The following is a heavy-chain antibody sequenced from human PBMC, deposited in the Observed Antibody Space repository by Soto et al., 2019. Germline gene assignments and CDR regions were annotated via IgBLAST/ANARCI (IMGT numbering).Heavy chain of an antibody. J-gene: IGHJ4*02. CDR1: GFTFSIYA. CDR2: IGGSGGDT. Sequence: GGSLRLSCAASGFTFSIYAMSWVRQAPGKGLEWVSTIGGSGGDTTYADFVRGRFTVSRDNSRNTLYLQLNSLRAEDTAIYYCAKDAPGSGWLSDYWGRGTLVTVYS. V-gene: IGHV3-23*01. CDR3: AKDAPGSGWLSDY. D-gene: IGHD3-22*01.